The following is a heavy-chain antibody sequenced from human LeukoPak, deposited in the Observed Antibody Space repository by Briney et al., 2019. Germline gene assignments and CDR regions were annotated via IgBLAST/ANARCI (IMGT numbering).Heavy chain of an antibody. CDR1: GGSFSDYY. V-gene: IGHV4-34*01. D-gene: IGHD5/OR15-5a*01. CDR3: ARSLRYFYYGLDV. J-gene: IGHJ6*02. CDR2: INHSGST. Sequence: SETLSLTCAVYGGSFSDYYWGWIRQPPGKGLEWIGEINHSGSTNYNPSLKSRVTISVDTSKNQFSLKLSSVTAADTAVYYCARSLRYFYYGLDVWGQGTTVTVSS.